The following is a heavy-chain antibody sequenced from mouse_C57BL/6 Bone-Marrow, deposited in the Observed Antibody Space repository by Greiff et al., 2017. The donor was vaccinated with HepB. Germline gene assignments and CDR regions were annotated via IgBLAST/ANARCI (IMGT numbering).Heavy chain of an antibody. CDR2: ISNLAYSI. CDR1: GFTFSDYG. V-gene: IGHV5-15*01. Sequence: EVQLVESGGGLVQPGGSLKLSCAASGFTFSDYGMAWVRQAPRKGPEWVAFISNLAYSIYYADTVTGRFTISRENAKNTLYLEMSSLRSEDTAMYYCARTTVGDYYAMDYWGQGTSVTVSS. J-gene: IGHJ4*01. CDR3: ARTTVGDYYAMDY. D-gene: IGHD1-1*01.